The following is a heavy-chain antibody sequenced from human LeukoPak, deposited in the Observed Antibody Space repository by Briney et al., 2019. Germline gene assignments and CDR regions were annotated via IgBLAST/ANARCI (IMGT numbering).Heavy chain of an antibody. CDR3: AKDTNTAYYDILTGHRNWFDP. J-gene: IGHJ5*02. V-gene: IGHV3-23*01. Sequence: GGSLRLSCAASGFTFSSYAMSWVRQAPGKGLEWVSAITGSGGSTYYADSVKGRFTLSRDNSKSTLYLQMNSLRAEDTAVYYCAKDTNTAYYDILTGHRNWFDPWGQGTLDTVSS. CDR1: GFTFSSYA. CDR2: ITGSGGST. D-gene: IGHD3-9*01.